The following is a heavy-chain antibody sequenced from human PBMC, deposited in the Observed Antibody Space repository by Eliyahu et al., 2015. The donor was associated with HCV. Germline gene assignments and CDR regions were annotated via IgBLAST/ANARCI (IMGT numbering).Heavy chain of an antibody. Sequence: QLQLQESGPGLVKPSETLSLTCSVSGDSISSGYYWGWIRXPPGKGLEWIASIYHSGNSHYNPSLRSRVTISVDTSKRQFSVKLTSVTAADTAVYYCARHTMGGSNFFDYWGQGTLVTVSS. CDR1: GDSISSGYY. V-gene: IGHV4-38-2*02. J-gene: IGHJ4*02. CDR2: IYHSGNS. D-gene: IGHD1-26*01. CDR3: ARHTMGGSNFFDY.